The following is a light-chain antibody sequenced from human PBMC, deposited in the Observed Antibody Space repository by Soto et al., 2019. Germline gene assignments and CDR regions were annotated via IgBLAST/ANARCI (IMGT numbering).Light chain of an antibody. CDR1: SGSVSTSYY. CDR3: VLYMGTGIWGV. CDR2: STN. V-gene: IGLV8-61*01. J-gene: IGLJ3*02. Sequence: QTVVTQEPSFSVSPGGTVTLTCGLSSGSVSTSYYPSWYQQTPGQAPRTLIYSTNTRSSGVPDRFSGSILGNKAALTITGAQADDESAYYCVLYMGTGIWGVFGGGTKLTVL.